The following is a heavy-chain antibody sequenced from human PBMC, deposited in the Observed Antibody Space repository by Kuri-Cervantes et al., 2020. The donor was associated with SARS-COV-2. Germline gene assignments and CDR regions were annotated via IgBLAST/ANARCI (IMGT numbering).Heavy chain of an antibody. Sequence: GGSPRLSCSASGLTFSHYVMHWVRQAPGKGLEYVSAINNDGYYTYYTDSVKGRFIISRDNSKNTLYLQMSSLRAEDTAVYYCVKSLRFLEWLPLDYWGQGTLVTVSS. CDR3: VKSLRFLEWLPLDY. V-gene: IGHV3-64D*08. CDR2: INNDGYYT. J-gene: IGHJ4*02. CDR1: GLTFSHYV. D-gene: IGHD3-3*01.